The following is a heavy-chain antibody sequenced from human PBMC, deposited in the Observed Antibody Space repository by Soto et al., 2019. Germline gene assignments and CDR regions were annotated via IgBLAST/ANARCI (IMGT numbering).Heavy chain of an antibody. J-gene: IGHJ4*02. CDR3: ASTLAYCGGDCYTFDY. Sequence: QVQLVQSGAEVKKPGSSVKVSCKASGGTFSSYTISWVRQAPGQGLEWMGRIIPILGIANYSQKFQGRVTTTADKSTSTAYMELSSLISEDTAVYYCASTLAYCGGDCYTFDYWGQGTLVTVSS. V-gene: IGHV1-69*02. CDR1: GGTFSSYT. CDR2: IIPILGIA. D-gene: IGHD2-21*02.